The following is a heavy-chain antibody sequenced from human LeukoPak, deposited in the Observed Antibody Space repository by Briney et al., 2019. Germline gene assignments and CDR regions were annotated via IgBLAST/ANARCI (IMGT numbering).Heavy chain of an antibody. CDR2: INPSGGST. D-gene: IGHD6-19*01. J-gene: IGHJ3*02. Sequence: ASVKVSCKASGYTFTSYDINWVRQAPGQGLEWMGIINPSGGSTSYAQKFQGRVTMTRDTSTSTVYMELSSLRSEDTAVYYCARIIAVAGRDAFDIWGQGTMVTVSS. V-gene: IGHV1-46*01. CDR1: GYTFTSYD. CDR3: ARIIAVAGRDAFDI.